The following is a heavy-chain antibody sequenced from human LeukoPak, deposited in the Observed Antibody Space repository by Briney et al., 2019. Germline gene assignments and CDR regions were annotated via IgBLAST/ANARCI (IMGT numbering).Heavy chain of an antibody. CDR2: IYYSGST. J-gene: IGHJ4*02. CDR3: ARARRWDFESAYSGGLDY. V-gene: IGHV4-31*03. Sequence: PSETLSLTCTVSGGSISSGGYYWSWIRQHPGRGLEWIGYIYYSGSTYYNPSLKSRVTISVDTSKNQFSLKLSSVTAADTAVYYCARARRWDFESAYSGGLDYWGQGTLVTVSS. CDR1: GGSISSGGYY. D-gene: IGHD2-21*01.